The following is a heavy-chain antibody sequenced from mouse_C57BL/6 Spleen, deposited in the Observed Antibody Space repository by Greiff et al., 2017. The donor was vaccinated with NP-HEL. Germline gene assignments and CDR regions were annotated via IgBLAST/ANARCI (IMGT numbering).Heavy chain of an antibody. CDR3: ARTTVVYYWYFDV. V-gene: IGHV5-17*01. CDR1: GFTFSDYG. J-gene: IGHJ1*03. D-gene: IGHD1-1*01. CDR2: ISSGSSTI. Sequence: EVQLVESGGGLVKPGGSLKLSCAASGFTFSDYGMHWVRQAPEKGLEWVAYISSGSSTIYYADTVKGRFTISRDNAKNTLFLQMTSLRSEDTAMYYCARTTVVYYWYFDVWGTGTTVTVSS.